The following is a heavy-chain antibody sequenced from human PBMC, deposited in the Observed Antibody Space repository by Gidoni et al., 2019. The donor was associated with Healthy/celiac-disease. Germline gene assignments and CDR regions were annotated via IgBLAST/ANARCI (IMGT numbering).Heavy chain of an antibody. Sequence: EVQLLESGGGLVQPGGSLRLSCAASGFTFSSYAMSWVRQAPGKGLEWVSAISGSGGSTYYADSVKGRFTISRDNSKNTLYLQMNSLRAEDTAVYYCAKDLAYYYDSSGYYYYYYGMDVWGQGTTVTVSS. D-gene: IGHD3-22*01. CDR2: ISGSGGST. CDR1: GFTFSSYA. J-gene: IGHJ6*02. V-gene: IGHV3-23*01. CDR3: AKDLAYYYDSSGYYYYYYGMDV.